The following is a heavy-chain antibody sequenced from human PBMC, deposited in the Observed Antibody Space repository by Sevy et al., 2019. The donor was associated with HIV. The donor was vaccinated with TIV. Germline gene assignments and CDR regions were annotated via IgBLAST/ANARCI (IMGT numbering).Heavy chain of an antibody. D-gene: IGHD3-10*01. CDR1: GYTFNNYG. CDR3: ARGLYFDFGAY. J-gene: IGHJ4*02. Sequence: ASVKGSCKTSGYTFNNYGISWVREAPGQGLEWMGWISVYGETNYAQKVQDRLTVTTDTSTATAYMELRSLRSDDTAVYYCARGLYFDFGAYWGQGTLVTVSS. V-gene: IGHV1-18*01. CDR2: ISVYGET.